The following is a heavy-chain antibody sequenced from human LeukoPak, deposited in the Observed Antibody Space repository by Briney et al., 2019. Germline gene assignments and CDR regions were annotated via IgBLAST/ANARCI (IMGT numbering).Heavy chain of an antibody. V-gene: IGHV4-34*01. CDR1: GGSISGYY. CDR2: INHSGST. J-gene: IGHJ4*02. CDR3: ARVTGYMIEDYFDY. Sequence: SETLSLTCTVSGGSISGYYWSWIRQPPGKGLEWIGEINHSGSTNYNPSLKSRVTISVKTSKNQFSLKLSSVTAADTAVYYCARVTGYMIEDYFDYWGQGTLVTVSS. D-gene: IGHD3-22*01.